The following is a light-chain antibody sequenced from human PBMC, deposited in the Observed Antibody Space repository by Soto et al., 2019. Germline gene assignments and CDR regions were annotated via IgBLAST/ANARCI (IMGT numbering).Light chain of an antibody. CDR1: SSNIGAGYD. CDR3: LSYDSSLSGVV. J-gene: IGLJ2*01. Sequence: QSVLTQPPSVSGAPGQRVTISCTGSSSNIGAGYDVHWYQQLPGTAPKLLIYGNSNRPSGVPDRFTGSKSGTSASLAITGLQAEYEADYYCLSYDSSLSGVVFGGGTKLTVL. CDR2: GNS. V-gene: IGLV1-40*01.